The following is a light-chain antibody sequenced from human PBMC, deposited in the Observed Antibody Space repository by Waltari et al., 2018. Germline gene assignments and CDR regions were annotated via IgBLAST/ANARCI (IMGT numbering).Light chain of an antibody. Sequence: QSVLTQAPSVSAAPGQKVPISCSGSTPNIGNNYVSWYQQFPGTAPKLLIYEDNRRPSGIPDRFSGSKSGASATLGITGLQTGDEANYYCGTWDSSLGIGVLGGGTRVTVL. CDR2: EDN. V-gene: IGLV1-51*01. CDR1: TPNIGNNY. J-gene: IGLJ3*02. CDR3: GTWDSSLGIGV.